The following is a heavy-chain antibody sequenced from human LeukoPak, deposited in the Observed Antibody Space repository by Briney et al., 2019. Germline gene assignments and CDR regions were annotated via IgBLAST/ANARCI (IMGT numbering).Heavy chain of an antibody. CDR1: GFTFSSFW. J-gene: IGHJ5*02. CDR2: VSPDGMTT. D-gene: IGHD2-15*01. V-gene: IGHV3-74*01. Sequence: GASLRLSCAASGFTFSSFWMHWVRQDPGKGVGWGSRVSPDGMTTIHADSVKGRVTVSRDNATNTLCLQMNSLRAEDTAVYYCARTRTLQVAGGFDAWGQGTLVTVSS. CDR3: ARTRTLQVAGGFDA.